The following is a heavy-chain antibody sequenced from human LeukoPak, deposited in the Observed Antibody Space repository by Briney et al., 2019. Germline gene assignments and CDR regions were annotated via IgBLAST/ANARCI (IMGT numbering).Heavy chain of an antibody. CDR3: ARERREDTAINWFDP. CDR2: INPNSGGT. Sequence: ASVKVSCKASGYTFTAYYMHWVRQAPGQGLEWMGWINPNSGGTNYAQKFQGRVTMTRDTSISTAYMELSRLRSDDTAVYYCARERREDTAINWFDPWGQGTLVTVSS. J-gene: IGHJ5*02. CDR1: GYTFTAYY. V-gene: IGHV1-2*02. D-gene: IGHD5-18*01.